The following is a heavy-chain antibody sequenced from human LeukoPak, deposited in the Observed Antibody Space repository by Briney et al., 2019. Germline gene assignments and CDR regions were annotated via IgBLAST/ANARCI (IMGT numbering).Heavy chain of an antibody. CDR1: GDSVSNNSAI. CDR2: TYYRSKWYN. Sequence: SQTLSLTCAISGDSVSNNSAIWTWISQSPSRGLQWLGRTYYRSKWYNDYAVSVKSRITLNVDTSKNQFSLQLNSVTPEDTAVYHCARSSNLHYFDYWGQGTQVTVSS. V-gene: IGHV6-1*01. CDR3: ARSSNLHYFDY. J-gene: IGHJ4*02.